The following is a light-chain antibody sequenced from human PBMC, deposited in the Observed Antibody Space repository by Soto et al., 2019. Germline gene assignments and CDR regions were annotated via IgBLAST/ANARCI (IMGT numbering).Light chain of an antibody. V-gene: IGKV3-15*01. CDR3: QQSNVRLHT. CDR1: LSVRVN. J-gene: IGKJ3*01. Sequence: THHPATLPISQGARSTLSCRASLSVRVNLALYQQKPGQAPRRLIYRASTRATGVPARFSGSGSGTEFTLTISSLQSEDVSVYFCQQSNVRLHTFGHVTNVDIK. CDR2: RAS.